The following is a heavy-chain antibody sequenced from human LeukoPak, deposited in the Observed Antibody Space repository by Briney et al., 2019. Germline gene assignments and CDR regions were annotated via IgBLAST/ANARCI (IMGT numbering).Heavy chain of an antibody. Sequence: ASVKVSCKASGGTFSSYTISWVRQAPGQGLEWMGRIIPILGIANYAQKFQGRVTITTDESTSTAYMELSSLRSEDTAVYYCARDHSDILTGYYLDYWGQGTLVTVSS. D-gene: IGHD3-9*01. CDR1: GGTFSSYT. CDR2: IIPILGIA. CDR3: ARDHSDILTGYYLDY. V-gene: IGHV1-69*16. J-gene: IGHJ4*02.